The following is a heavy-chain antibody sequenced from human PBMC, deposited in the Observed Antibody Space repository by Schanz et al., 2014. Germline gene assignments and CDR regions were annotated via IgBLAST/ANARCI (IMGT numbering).Heavy chain of an antibody. CDR3: ARDPSFSMVRGVIIDSYCYGMDV. J-gene: IGHJ6*02. CDR2: ISAYTNNT. V-gene: IGHV1-18*01. D-gene: IGHD3-10*01. Sequence: GPGVKEPGASVKVSCEASRYTFNTYGLNWVRQAPGQGLEWMGWISAYTNNTNYAQKVQGRVTMTTDTSTGTAYMELRSLRSDDTAVYYCARDPSFSMVRGVIIDSYCYGMDVWGQGTTVTVSS. CDR1: RYTFNTYG.